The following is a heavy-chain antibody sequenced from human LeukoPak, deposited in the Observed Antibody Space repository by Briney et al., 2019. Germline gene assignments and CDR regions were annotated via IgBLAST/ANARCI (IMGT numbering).Heavy chain of an antibody. V-gene: IGHV1-46*01. CDR3: ARLSWLRHAFDI. CDR1: GYTFTSYY. Sequence: ASVKVSCKASGYTFTSYYMHWMRQAPGQGPEWMGIINPRGGSTDYAQKFQGRVTMTSDTSTSTVYMELHSLRSDDTAVYFCARLSWLRHAFDIWGQGTMVTVSS. CDR2: INPRGGST. J-gene: IGHJ3*02. D-gene: IGHD5-12*01.